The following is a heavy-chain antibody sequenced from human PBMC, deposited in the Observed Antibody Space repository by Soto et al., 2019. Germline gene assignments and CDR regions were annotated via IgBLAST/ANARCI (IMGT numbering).Heavy chain of an antibody. Sequence: EVQLLESGGGLVQPGGSLRLSCAASGISFSNYAMNWVRQAPGKGLECVSGISGSSVATYYADFVKGRFTISRDNSKNTLYLQMNSLRAEDTAVYYCARDPPYFYDSRVYLAMAFDIWGQGTMVTVSS. V-gene: IGHV3-23*01. CDR1: GISFSNYA. D-gene: IGHD3-22*01. CDR2: ISGSSVAT. CDR3: ARDPPYFYDSRVYLAMAFDI. J-gene: IGHJ3*02.